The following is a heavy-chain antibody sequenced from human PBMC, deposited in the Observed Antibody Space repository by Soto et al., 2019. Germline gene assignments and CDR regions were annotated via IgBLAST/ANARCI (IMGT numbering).Heavy chain of an antibody. J-gene: IGHJ6*02. CDR1: GGTFSSYA. Sequence: ALVKVSCKASGGTFSSYAISWVRQAPGQGLEWMGGIIPIFGTANYAQKFQGRVTITADKSTSTAYMELSSLRSEDTAVYYCARGVVAALFYGMDVWRQATTVTFSS. D-gene: IGHD2-15*01. V-gene: IGHV1-69*06. CDR3: ARGVVAALFYGMDV. CDR2: IIPIFGTA.